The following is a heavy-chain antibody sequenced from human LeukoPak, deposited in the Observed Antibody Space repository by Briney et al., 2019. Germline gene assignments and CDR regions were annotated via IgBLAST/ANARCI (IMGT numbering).Heavy chain of an antibody. CDR1: GFTFSSYA. J-gene: IGHJ6*03. Sequence: PGGSLRLSCAASGFTFSSYAMSWVRQAPGKGLEWVSAISGSGGSTYYADSVKGRFTISRDNSKNTLYLQMNSLRAEDTAVYYCAKDGKYYDSWSGYYSRSYYYYMDVWGKGTTVTVSS. V-gene: IGHV3-23*01. CDR3: AKDGKYYDSWSGYYSRSYYYYMDV. CDR2: ISGSGGST. D-gene: IGHD3-3*01.